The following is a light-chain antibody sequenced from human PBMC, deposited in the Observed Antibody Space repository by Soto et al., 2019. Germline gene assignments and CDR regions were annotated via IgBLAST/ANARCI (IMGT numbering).Light chain of an antibody. CDR3: QSYDSSLSGYV. CDR1: SSNIGSNI. J-gene: IGLJ1*01. CDR2: GNH. Sequence: QSVLTQPPSASGTPGQRVTISCSGSSSNIGSNIVHWYQQLPRTAPKLLIFGNHIRPSGVPDRFSGSKSGSSASLAITGLQAEDGADYYCQSYDSSLSGYVFGAGTKVTVL. V-gene: IGLV1-40*01.